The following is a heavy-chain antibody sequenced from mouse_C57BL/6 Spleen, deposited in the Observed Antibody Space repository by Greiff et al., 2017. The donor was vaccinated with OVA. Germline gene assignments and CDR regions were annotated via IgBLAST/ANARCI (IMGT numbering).Heavy chain of an antibody. CDR1: GYTFTRYW. Sequence: VQLQQPGAELVKPGASVKLSCKASGYTFTRYWMQWVKQRPGQGLEWIGEIDPSDSYTNYNQKFKGKATLTVDTSSSTAYMQLSSLTSEDSAVYYCASTGYWGQGTSVTVSS. CDR2: IDPSDSYT. CDR3: ASTGY. D-gene: IGHD4-1*02. V-gene: IGHV1-50*01. J-gene: IGHJ4*01.